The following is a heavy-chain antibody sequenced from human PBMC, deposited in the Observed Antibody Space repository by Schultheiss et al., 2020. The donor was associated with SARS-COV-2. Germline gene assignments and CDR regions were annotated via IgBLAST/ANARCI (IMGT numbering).Heavy chain of an antibody. D-gene: IGHD4-17*01. J-gene: IGHJ6*03. CDR1: GYTFTSYD. CDR3: ARVELPTDRQYYGGYRSYYYYMDV. V-gene: IGHV1-2*02. Sequence: ASVKISCKASGYTFTSYDINWVRQATGQGLEWMGWMNPNSGGTNYAQKFQGRVTMTRDTSISTAYMELSSLRSEDTAVYYCARVELPTDRQYYGGYRSYYYYMDVWGKGTTVTVSS. CDR2: MNPNSGGT.